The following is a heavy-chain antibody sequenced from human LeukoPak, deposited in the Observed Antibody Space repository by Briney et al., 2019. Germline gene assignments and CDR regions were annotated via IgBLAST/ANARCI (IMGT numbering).Heavy chain of an antibody. CDR1: GFTFSSYE. CDR2: ISSGGSTI. D-gene: IGHD1-26*01. CDR3: ARDKVGATYYFDY. V-gene: IGHV3-48*03. J-gene: IGHJ4*02. Sequence: PGGCLRLSCAASGFTFSSYEMNWVRQAPGKGLEWVSYISSGGSTIYYADSVKGRFTISRDNSENSLYLQMNSLRAEDTAVYYCARDKVGATYYFDYWGQGTLVTVSS.